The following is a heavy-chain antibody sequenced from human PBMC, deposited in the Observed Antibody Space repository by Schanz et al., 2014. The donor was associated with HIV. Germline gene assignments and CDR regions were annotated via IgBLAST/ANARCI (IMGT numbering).Heavy chain of an antibody. Sequence: QVHLVQSGAEVRRPGASVKVSCMASGYTFTNYYIHWVRQAPGQGLEWLGWINPKSGGADNAQKFQGRVTMTRDTSSNTAYMELTRLRSDDTAVYFCTRVLQGAAAGDSWGQGTLVTVSS. V-gene: IGHV1-2*02. CDR3: TRVLQGAAAGDS. D-gene: IGHD6-13*01. CDR1: GYTFTNYY. J-gene: IGHJ4*02. CDR2: INPKSGGA.